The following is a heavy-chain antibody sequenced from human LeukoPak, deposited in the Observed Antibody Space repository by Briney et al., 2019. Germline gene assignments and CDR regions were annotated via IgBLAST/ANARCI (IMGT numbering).Heavy chain of an antibody. CDR1: GYTLTDYY. D-gene: IGHD3-16*01. Sequence: ASVEVSCKASGYTLTDYYLHWVRQAPGQGLKWMGWINPNSGATHYAQSFQARVTMTRDTSIASSYMELTGLESDDTAVYYCARGRRILGGPENAGDFFDFWGQGSLVTVSS. V-gene: IGHV1-2*02. CDR3: ARGRRILGGPENAGDFFDF. J-gene: IGHJ4*01. CDR2: INPNSGAT.